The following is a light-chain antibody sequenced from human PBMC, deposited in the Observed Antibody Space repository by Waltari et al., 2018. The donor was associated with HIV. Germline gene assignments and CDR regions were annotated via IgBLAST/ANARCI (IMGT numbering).Light chain of an antibody. CDR3: QQSYSISST. J-gene: IGKJ1*01. Sequence: DIQMTQSPSSLSASVGDRVTITCRASQSISNYLNWYQQKPGKAPKLLSYAASSLQSGVPSRFSGSGSGTDFTLTISSLQPADFATYYCQQSYSISSTFGQGTKMEIK. V-gene: IGKV1-39*01. CDR2: AAS. CDR1: QSISNY.